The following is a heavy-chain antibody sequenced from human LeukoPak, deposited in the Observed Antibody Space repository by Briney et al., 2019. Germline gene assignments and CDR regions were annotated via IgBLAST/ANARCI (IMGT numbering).Heavy chain of an antibody. J-gene: IGHJ6*03. D-gene: IGHD4-23*01. Sequence: PGGSLRLSRAASGFTFSSYSMNWVRQAPGKGLEWVSYISSSSSTIYYADSVKGRFTISRDNAKNSLYLQMNSLRAEDTAVYYCAREGGNPYYYYYYMDVWGKGTTVTVSS. V-gene: IGHV3-48*01. CDR2: ISSSSSTI. CDR3: AREGGNPYYYYYYMDV. CDR1: GFTFSSYS.